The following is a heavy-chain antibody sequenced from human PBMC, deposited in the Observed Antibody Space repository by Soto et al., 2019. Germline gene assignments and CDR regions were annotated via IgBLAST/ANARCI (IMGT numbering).Heavy chain of an antibody. CDR2: ISYDGSNK. D-gene: IGHD2-15*01. J-gene: IGHJ6*02. CDR1: GFTFSSYA. CDR3: ATPDCSGGSCYSIDYYGMDV. V-gene: IGHV3-30-3*01. Sequence: QVQLVESGGGVVQPGRSLRLSCEASGFTFSSYAMHWVGQAPGKGLEWVAVISYDGSNKYYADSVKGRFTISRDNSKNTLYLQMNSLRAEDTAVYYCATPDCSGGSCYSIDYYGMDVWGQGTTVTVSS.